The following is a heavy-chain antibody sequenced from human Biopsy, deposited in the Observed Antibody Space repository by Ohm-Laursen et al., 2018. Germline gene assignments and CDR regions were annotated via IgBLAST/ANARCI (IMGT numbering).Heavy chain of an antibody. CDR2: IYNSETT. V-gene: IGHV4-39*01. CDR1: GKTFSDYY. J-gene: IGHJ5*02. Sequence: SETLSLTCKVYGKTFSDYYWAWLRQPPGKGLEWIGSIYNSETTFYNPSLKSRVAISVDTSTNQFSLKVSSVTAADTALYYCARHPTGFWFDPWGHGTLVTVSS. CDR3: ARHPTGFWFDP.